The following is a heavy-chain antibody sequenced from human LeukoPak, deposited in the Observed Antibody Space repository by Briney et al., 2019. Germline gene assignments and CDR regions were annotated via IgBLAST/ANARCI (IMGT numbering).Heavy chain of an antibody. V-gene: IGHV1-2*02. CDR3: ARKSASGYYSNFDY. Sequence: GASVKVSCKASGYTFTDSYMHWVRQAPGQGLKWMGWISPYSGGTNYAQEFQGRVTMTRDTSISTAYMELSRLTSDDAAVYYCARKSASGYYSNFDYWGQGTLVTVSS. CDR2: ISPYSGGT. J-gene: IGHJ4*02. D-gene: IGHD3-22*01. CDR1: GYTFTDSY.